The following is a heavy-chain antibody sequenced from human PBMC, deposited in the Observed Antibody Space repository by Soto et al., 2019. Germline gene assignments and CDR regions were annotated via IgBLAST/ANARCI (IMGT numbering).Heavy chain of an antibody. D-gene: IGHD3-10*01. CDR1: GLTFSNYW. V-gene: IGHV3-7*05. J-gene: IGHJ4*02. Sequence: PGGSLRLSCVTSGLTFSNYWLSWVRQAPGKGLEWVANINQAGNKKYYADSVKGRFTVSRDGSKNTLYLQMSSLRAEDTALYYCAKGRGGSGSLTPRVDFWGQGTLVTVSS. CDR2: INQAGNKK. CDR3: AKGRGGSGSLTPRVDF.